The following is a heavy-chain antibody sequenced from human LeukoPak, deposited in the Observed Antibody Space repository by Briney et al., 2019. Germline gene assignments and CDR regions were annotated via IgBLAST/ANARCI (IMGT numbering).Heavy chain of an antibody. J-gene: IGHJ4*02. CDR3: ARDEPVWGY. D-gene: IGHD3-16*01. CDR1: GFTFSSYE. Sequence: GGSLRLSCAASGFTFSSYEMNWVRQAPGKGLEWVSYISSSGSTIYYADSVKSRFTISRDNAKNSLYLQMNSLRAEDTAVYYCARDEPVWGYWGQGTLVTVSS. V-gene: IGHV3-48*03. CDR2: ISSSGSTI.